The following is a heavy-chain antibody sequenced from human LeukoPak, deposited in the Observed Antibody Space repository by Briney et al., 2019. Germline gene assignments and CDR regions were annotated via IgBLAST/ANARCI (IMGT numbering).Heavy chain of an antibody. CDR1: GFTSSIYS. D-gene: IGHD2-15*01. V-gene: IGHV3-30*04. CDR3: AKGVDYCSGGSCPADY. J-gene: IGHJ4*02. CDR2: ISYDGNNK. Sequence: GGSLRLSCTTTGFTSSIYSMHWVRQAPGKGLEWVAVISYDGNNKYYADSVKGRFTISRDNSKNTLFLQMNSLRAEDTAVYYCAKGVDYCSGGSCPADYWGPGTLVTVSS.